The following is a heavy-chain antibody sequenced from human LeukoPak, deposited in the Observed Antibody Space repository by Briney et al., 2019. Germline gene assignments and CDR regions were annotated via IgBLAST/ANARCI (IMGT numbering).Heavy chain of an antibody. CDR1: GVSISSYY. CDR3: ARVMRYSYGRVGAFDI. V-gene: IGHV4-59*01. D-gene: IGHD5-18*01. Sequence: PSETLSLTCAVSGVSISSYYWSWIRQPPGKGLEWIGYIYYSGSTNYNPSLKSRVTISVDTSKNQFSLKLSSVTAADTAVYYCARVMRYSYGRVGAFDIWGQGTMVTVSS. CDR2: IYYSGST. J-gene: IGHJ3*02.